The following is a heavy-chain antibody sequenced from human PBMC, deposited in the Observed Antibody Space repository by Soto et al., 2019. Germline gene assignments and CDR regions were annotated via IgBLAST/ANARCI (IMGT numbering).Heavy chain of an antibody. Sequence: SETLSPTSTVSDVSGNSESPDGSSSRQTPGKGLEWIGYIYYTGSTNYNPSLKGRVTMSVDTSRDQVSLRLRSVTHADTAVYYCARDQYDFRSGSYYYAMEVWGQGTKVT. CDR3: ARDQYDFRSGSYYYAMEV. D-gene: IGHD3-3*01. CDR2: IYYTGST. J-gene: IGHJ6*02. CDR1: DVSGNSESPD. V-gene: IGHV4-61*01.